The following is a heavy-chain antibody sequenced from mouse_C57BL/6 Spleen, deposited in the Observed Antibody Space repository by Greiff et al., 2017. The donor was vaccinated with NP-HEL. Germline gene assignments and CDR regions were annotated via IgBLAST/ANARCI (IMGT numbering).Heavy chain of an antibody. J-gene: IGHJ4*01. V-gene: IGHV1-82*01. Sequence: VMLVESGPELVKPGASVKISCKASGYAFSSSWMNWVKQRPGKGLEWIGRIYPGDGDTNYNGKFKGKATLTADKSSSTAYMQLSSLTSEDSAVYFCARDYGSSLYYYAMDYWGQGTSVTVSS. CDR2: IYPGDGDT. D-gene: IGHD1-1*01. CDR1: GYAFSSSW. CDR3: ARDYGSSLYYYAMDY.